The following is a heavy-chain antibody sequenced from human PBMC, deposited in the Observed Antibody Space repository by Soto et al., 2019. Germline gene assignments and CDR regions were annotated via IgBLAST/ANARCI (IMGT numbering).Heavy chain of an antibody. J-gene: IGHJ4*02. V-gene: IGHV4-59*01. CDR3: ATGGAAGSSYYFDC. CDR1: GGSISRYY. D-gene: IGHD1-26*01. Sequence: PSETLSLTCTVSGGSISRYYWSWIRQPPGKTLEWMGYIYYSGTTNYNPSLKSRVTISLDTSKNQSSMNLSSVTAADTAVYYCATGGAAGSSYYFDCWGQGTLVTVSS. CDR2: IYYSGTT.